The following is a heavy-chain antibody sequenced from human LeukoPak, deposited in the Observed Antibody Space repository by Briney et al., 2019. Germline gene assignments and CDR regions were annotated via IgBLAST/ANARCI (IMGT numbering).Heavy chain of an antibody. CDR3: ARGCSSTSCYPYYYYYYYGMDV. Sequence: PGGSLRLSCAASGFTFSDYYMSWIRQAPGKGLEWVSYISSSSSYTNYADSVKGRFTISRDNAKNSLYLQMNSLRAEDTAVYYCARGCSSTSCYPYYYYYYYGMDVWGQGTTVTVSS. CDR1: GFTFSDYY. J-gene: IGHJ6*02. CDR2: ISSSSSYT. V-gene: IGHV3-11*06. D-gene: IGHD2-2*01.